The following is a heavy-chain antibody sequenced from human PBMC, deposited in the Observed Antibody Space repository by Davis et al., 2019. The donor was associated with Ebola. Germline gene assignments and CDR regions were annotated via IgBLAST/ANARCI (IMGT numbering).Heavy chain of an antibody. CDR3: AGGKGAVAGRYYYYGMDV. V-gene: IGHV3-11*01. Sequence: PSETLSLTCAASGFTFSDYYMSWIRQAPGKGLEWVSYISSSGSTIYYADSVKGRFTISRDNAKNSLYLQMNSLRAEDTAVYYCAGGKGAVAGRYYYYGMDVWGKGTTVTVSS. CDR1: GFTFSDYY. D-gene: IGHD6-19*01. J-gene: IGHJ6*04. CDR2: ISSSGSTI.